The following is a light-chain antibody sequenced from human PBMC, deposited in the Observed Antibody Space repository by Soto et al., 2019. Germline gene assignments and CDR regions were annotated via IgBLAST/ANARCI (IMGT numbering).Light chain of an antibody. V-gene: IGKV3-20*01. J-gene: IGKJ5*01. CDR1: QSVSSIY. CDR2: GAS. Sequence: EIGLTQSPGTLSLSPGERATLSCRASQSVSSIYLAWYQQKPGQAPRLLIYGASSRATGIPDRFSGSGSGTDFTLTISRLEPEDFAVYYCQQYGSSPQPITFGQGTRLEIK. CDR3: QQYGSSPQPIT.